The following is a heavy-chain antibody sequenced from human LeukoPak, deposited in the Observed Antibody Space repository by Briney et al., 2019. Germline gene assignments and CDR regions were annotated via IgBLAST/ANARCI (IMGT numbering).Heavy chain of an antibody. Sequence: ASVKVSCKASGGTFSSYTINWVRQAPGQGLEWMGRIIPILGIANYAQKFQGRVTITADKSTSTAYMELSSLRPEDTAVYYCARRDIVVVPAARDAFDIWGQGTMVTVSS. CDR3: ARRDIVVVPAARDAFDI. D-gene: IGHD2-2*01. J-gene: IGHJ3*02. CDR2: IIPILGIA. CDR1: GGTFSSYT. V-gene: IGHV1-69*02.